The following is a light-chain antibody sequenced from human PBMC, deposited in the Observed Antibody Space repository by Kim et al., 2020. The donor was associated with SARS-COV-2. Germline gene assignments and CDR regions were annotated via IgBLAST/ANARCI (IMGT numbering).Light chain of an antibody. CDR2: GAS. V-gene: IGKV3-15*01. J-gene: IGKJ1*01. CDR1: QGVSNS. Sequence: PEEATTPSSRARQGVSNSLAWYQQKPGQAPRLLIYGASSRATGIAARFSGSGSRTEFTLTISSLQSEDFAVYYCQQYNNWPETFGQGTKVDIK. CDR3: QQYNNWPET.